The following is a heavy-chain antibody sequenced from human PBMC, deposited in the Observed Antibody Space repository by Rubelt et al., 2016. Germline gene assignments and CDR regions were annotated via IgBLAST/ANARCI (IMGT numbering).Heavy chain of an antibody. J-gene: IGHJ2*01. CDR1: GGSFSGYY. V-gene: IGHV4-34*01. Sequence: QVQLQQWGAGLLKPSETLSLTCAVYGGSFSGYYWSWIRQPPGKGLEWIGEINHSGSTNYNPALKRRVTIPVETSKNQCSLRRGSVSAADTAVYYCARRRRYRGSSYWYFDLWGRGTLVTVSS. CDR3: ARRRRYRGSSYWYFDL. D-gene: IGHD1-26*01. CDR2: INHSGST.